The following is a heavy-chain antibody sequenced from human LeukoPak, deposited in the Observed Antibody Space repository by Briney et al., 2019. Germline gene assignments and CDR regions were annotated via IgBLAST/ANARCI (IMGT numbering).Heavy chain of an antibody. V-gene: IGHV4-39*07. Sequence: SETLSLTCTVSGGSISSSSYYWGWIRQPPGKGLEWIGSIYYSGSTYYNPSLKSRVTISVDTSKNQFSLKLSSVTAADTAVYYCARDRVRGLLYYFDYWGQGTLVTVSS. J-gene: IGHJ4*02. CDR1: GGSISSSSYY. CDR3: ARDRVRGLLYYFDY. D-gene: IGHD3-10*01. CDR2: IYYSGST.